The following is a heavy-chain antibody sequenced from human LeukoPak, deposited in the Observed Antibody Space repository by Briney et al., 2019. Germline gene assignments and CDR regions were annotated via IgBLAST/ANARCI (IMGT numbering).Heavy chain of an antibody. V-gene: IGHV3-11*04. CDR2: ISSSGTTI. Sequence: GGSLRLSCAASGFTFSDYYMSWIRQAPGKGLEWLSCISSSGTTIYYADSVKGRFTISRDNAKNSLFLQMNSLRAEDTAVYYCARDNAYDFWSGTYYYYYMDVWGKGTTVTVSS. D-gene: IGHD3-3*01. CDR1: GFTFSDYY. CDR3: ARDNAYDFWSGTYYYYYMDV. J-gene: IGHJ6*03.